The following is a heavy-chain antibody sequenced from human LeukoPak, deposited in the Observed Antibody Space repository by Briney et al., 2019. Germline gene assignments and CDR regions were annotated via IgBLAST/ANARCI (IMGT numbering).Heavy chain of an antibody. Sequence: GRSLRLSCAASGFTFSSYAMHWVRQAPGKGLEWVAVISYDGSNKYYAASVKGRFTISRDNSKNTLYLQMNSLRAEDTAVYYCARELMVRGIIRKNFDSWGQGTLVTVSS. CDR2: ISYDGSNK. D-gene: IGHD3-10*01. CDR1: GFTFSSYA. CDR3: ARELMVRGIIRKNFDS. V-gene: IGHV3-30*04. J-gene: IGHJ4*02.